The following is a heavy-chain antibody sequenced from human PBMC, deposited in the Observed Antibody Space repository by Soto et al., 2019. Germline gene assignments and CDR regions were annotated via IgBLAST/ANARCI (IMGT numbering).Heavy chain of an antibody. CDR1: GGSFISYI. Sequence: QVQLVQSGAEVRKPGSSVKVSCEASGGSFISYIFTWVRQAPGQGLEWMGRSIPIQGRADYALKFHDRVTITADRATQTVYMELRSLRPEDTALYYCAKSLVFVDHAYTDVWGKGTTVTVSS. CDR2: SIPIQGRA. CDR3: AKSLVFVDHAYTDV. D-gene: IGHD2-21*01. J-gene: IGHJ6*03. V-gene: IGHV1-69*02.